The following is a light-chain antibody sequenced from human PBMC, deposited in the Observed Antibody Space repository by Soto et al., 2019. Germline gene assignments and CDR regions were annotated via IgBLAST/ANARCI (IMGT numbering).Light chain of an antibody. CDR2: DVS. CDR1: SSDVGSYNY. V-gene: IGLV2-14*03. Sequence: QSALTQPASVSGSPVQSIAISCTGTSSDVGSYNYVSWYQQHPGKAPKLMIYDVSNRPSGVSDRFSGSKSGNTASLTISGLQAEDEADYFCNSYTSXSTYVFGTGTKVTVL. CDR3: NSYTSXSTYV. J-gene: IGLJ1*01.